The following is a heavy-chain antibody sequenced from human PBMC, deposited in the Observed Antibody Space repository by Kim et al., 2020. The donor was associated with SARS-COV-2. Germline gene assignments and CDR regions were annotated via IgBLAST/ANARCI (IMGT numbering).Heavy chain of an antibody. CDR2: INAGNANT. V-gene: IGHV1-3*01. D-gene: IGHD6-19*01. CDR3: ARGPLAVAGGFVY. J-gene: IGHJ4*02. Sequence: ASVKVSCKASRYSFNNYAIHWVRQAPGQRLEWMGWINAGNANTKYSEKFQGSVTITRDTSSSTAYMELSSLRSEDTALYYCARGPLAVAGGFVYWGQGTL. CDR1: RYSFNNYA.